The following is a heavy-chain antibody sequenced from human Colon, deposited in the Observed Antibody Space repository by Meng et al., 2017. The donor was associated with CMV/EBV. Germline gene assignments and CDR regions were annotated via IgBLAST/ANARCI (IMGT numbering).Heavy chain of an antibody. CDR3: TTDPSVVVVAATVYYYGMDV. V-gene: IGHV3-15*01. D-gene: IGHD2-15*01. J-gene: IGHJ6*02. Sequence: GGSLRLSCAASGFTFSNAWMSWVRQAPGKGLEWVGRIKSKTDGGTTDYAATVKGRFTISRDDSKNTLYLQMNSLKTEDTAVYYCTTDPSVVVVAATVYYYGMDVWGQGTTVTVSS. CDR1: GFTFSNAW. CDR2: IKSKTDGGTT.